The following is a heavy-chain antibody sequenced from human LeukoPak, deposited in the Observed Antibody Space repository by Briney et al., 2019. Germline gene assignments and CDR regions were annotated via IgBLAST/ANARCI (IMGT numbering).Heavy chain of an antibody. Sequence: PSETLSLTCAVYGGSFSGYYWSWIRQPPGKGLEWIGEINHSGSTNYNPSLKSRVTISVDTSKNQFSLKLSSVTAADTAVYYCARSEVQWELRLFGGMDVWGQGTTVTVSS. D-gene: IGHD1-26*01. CDR1: GGSFSGYY. CDR3: ARSEVQWELRLFGGMDV. J-gene: IGHJ6*02. CDR2: INHSGST. V-gene: IGHV4-34*01.